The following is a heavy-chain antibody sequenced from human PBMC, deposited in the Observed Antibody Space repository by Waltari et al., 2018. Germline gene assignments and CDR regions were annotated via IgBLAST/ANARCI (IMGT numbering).Heavy chain of an antibody. D-gene: IGHD2-2*01. J-gene: IGHJ6*01. CDR1: GLTFTNDV. CDR3: AREMYCSRTGCYYHGMDV. CDR2: ISGTAYGK. V-gene: IGHV3-23*01. Sequence: EMQLLESGGDLVQPGGSLILSCAASGLTFTNDVMTWVRQAPGKVLSWVTVISGTAYGKEYAAPVQGRFIISRDNSKNPSYLQMNSLRAEDTALYYCAREMYCSRTGCYYHGMDVWGQGTTVTVSS.